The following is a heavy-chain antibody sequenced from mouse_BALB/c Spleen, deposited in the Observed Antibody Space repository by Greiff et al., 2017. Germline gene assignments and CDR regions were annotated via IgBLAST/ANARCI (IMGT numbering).Heavy chain of an antibody. J-gene: IGHJ4*01. Sequence: QVQLQQSGAELVRPGSSVKISCKASGYAFSSYWMNWVKQRPGQGLEWIGQIYPGDGDTNYNGKFKGKATLTADKSSSTAYMQLSSLTSEDSAVYFCARSTTVVATGMDYGGQGTSVTVSA. CDR3: ARSTTVVATGMDY. CDR1: GYAFSSYW. D-gene: IGHD1-1*01. CDR2: IYPGDGDT. V-gene: IGHV1-80*01.